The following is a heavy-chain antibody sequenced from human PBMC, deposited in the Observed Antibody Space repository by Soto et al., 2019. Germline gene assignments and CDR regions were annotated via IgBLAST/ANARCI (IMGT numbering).Heavy chain of an antibody. CDR3: ARDRIVGATTDYYYYGMDV. CDR1: GFTFSSYS. CDR2: ISSSSSTI. J-gene: IGHJ6*02. V-gene: IGHV3-48*02. D-gene: IGHD1-26*01. Sequence: GGSLRLSCAASGFTFSSYSMNWVRQAPGKGLEWVSYISSSSSTIYYADSVKGRFTISRDNAKNSLYLQMNSLRDEDTAVYYCARDRIVGATTDYYYYGMDVWGQGTTVTVSS.